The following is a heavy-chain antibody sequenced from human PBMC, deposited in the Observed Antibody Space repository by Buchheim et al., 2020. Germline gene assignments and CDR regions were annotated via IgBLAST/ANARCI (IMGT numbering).Heavy chain of an antibody. CDR2: IKQDGSEK. Sequence: EVQLVESGGGLVQPGGSLRLSCAASGFTFSSYWMSWVRQAPGKGLEWVANIKQDGSEKYYVDSVKGRFTISRDNAKNSLYLQMNSLRAEDTAVYYCAGEYYDFWSRQLYGMDVWGQGTT. CDR1: GFTFSSYW. J-gene: IGHJ6*02. CDR3: AGEYYDFWSRQLYGMDV. D-gene: IGHD3-3*01. V-gene: IGHV3-7*01.